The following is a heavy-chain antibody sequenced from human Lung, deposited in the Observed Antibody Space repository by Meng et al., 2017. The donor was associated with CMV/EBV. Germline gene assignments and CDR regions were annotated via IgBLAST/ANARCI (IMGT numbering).Heavy chain of an antibody. CDR3: AAEPPSSSSSFFDY. D-gene: IGHD6-6*01. CDR1: GGSVISGSYY. V-gene: IGHV4-61*01. Sequence: GSLRLSXTVSGGSVISGSYYWSWIRQPPGKGLEWIGYIYYSGSTNYNPSLKSRVTMSIDTSKNQFSLKLSSVTPADTAVYYCAAEPPSSSSSFFDYWGQGTLVTVSS. CDR2: IYYSGST. J-gene: IGHJ4*02.